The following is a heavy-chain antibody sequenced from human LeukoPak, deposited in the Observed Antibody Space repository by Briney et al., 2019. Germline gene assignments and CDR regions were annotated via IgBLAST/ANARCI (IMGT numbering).Heavy chain of an antibody. V-gene: IGHV3-30*14. J-gene: IGHJ6*02. CDR1: GFTFSDYA. CDR3: ARLTQWLAPYYYYGMDV. CDR2: ISYDGSNR. D-gene: IGHD6-19*01. Sequence: RAGGSLRLSCAASGFTFSDYAMHWVRQAPGKGLEWVASISYDGSNRYYADSVKGRFTISRDNSKNTLYLQMNSLRAEDTAVYYCARLTQWLAPYYYYGMDVWGQGTTVTVSS.